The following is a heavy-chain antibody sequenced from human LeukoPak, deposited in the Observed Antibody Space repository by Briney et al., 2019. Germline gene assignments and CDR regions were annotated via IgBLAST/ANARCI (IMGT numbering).Heavy chain of an antibody. CDR1: GGSISSYY. D-gene: IGHD6-19*01. CDR2: IYYSGST. V-gene: IGHV4-59*08. J-gene: IGHJ4*02. Sequence: PSETLSLTCTVSGGSISSYYWSWIRQPPGKGLEWIGYIYYSGSTNYNPSLKSRVTISVDTSKNQFSLKLSSVTAADTAVYYCARLFPSEWLETDYSGQGTLVTVSS. CDR3: ARLFPSEWLETDY.